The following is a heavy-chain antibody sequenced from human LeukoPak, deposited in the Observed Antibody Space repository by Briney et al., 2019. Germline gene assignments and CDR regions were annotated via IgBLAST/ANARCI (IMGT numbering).Heavy chain of an antibody. D-gene: IGHD3-10*01. CDR2: IYYSGST. Sequence: PSETLSLTCTVSGGSISSSSYYWGWIRQPPGKGLEWIGSIYYSGSTYYNPSLKSRVTISVDTSKNQFSLKLSSVTAADTAVYYCARPSFSSYYGSGSYYQYWGQGTLVTVSS. CDR1: GGSISSSSYY. CDR3: ARPSFSSYYGSGSYYQY. V-gene: IGHV4-39*07. J-gene: IGHJ4*02.